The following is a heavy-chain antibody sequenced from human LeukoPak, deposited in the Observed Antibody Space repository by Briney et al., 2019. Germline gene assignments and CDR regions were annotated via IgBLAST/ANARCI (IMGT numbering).Heavy chain of an antibody. Sequence: GGSLRLSCAASGFTFSSYSMNWVRQAPGKGLEWVSSISSSSSYIYYADSVKGRFTISRDNAKNSLYLQMNSLRAEDTAVYYCARRAGGHDAFDIWGQGTMATVSS. D-gene: IGHD3-16*01. CDR1: GFTFSSYS. V-gene: IGHV3-21*01. CDR3: ARRAGGHDAFDI. J-gene: IGHJ3*02. CDR2: ISSSSSYI.